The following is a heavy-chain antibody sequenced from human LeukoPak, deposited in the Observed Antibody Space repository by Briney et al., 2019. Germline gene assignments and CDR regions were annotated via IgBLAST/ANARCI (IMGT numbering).Heavy chain of an antibody. V-gene: IGHV3-48*04. CDR2: ISRSSSTI. CDR1: GFTFSSYS. D-gene: IGHD6-13*01. Sequence: PGGSLRLSCAASGFTFSSYSMNWVRQAPGKGLEWVSYISRSSSTIYYADSVKGRFTISRDNAKNSLYLQMNSLRAEDTAVYYCARCIAAAGCLFDYWGQGTLVTVSS. CDR3: ARCIAAAGCLFDY. J-gene: IGHJ4*02.